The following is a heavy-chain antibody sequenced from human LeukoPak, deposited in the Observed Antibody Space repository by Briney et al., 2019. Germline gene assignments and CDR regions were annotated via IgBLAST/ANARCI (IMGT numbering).Heavy chain of an antibody. CDR3: ARQQDTTNPGY. CDR1: GVTVSSNY. D-gene: IGHD5-18*01. J-gene: IGHJ4*02. Sequence: EGSLRLSCAASGVTVSSNYMNWVRQAPGKGLEWVSIIYSGGNTYYADSVKGRFTISRDNSKNTLYLQMNGLRAEDTAVYYCARQQDTTNPGYWGQGTLVTVSS. CDR2: IYSGGNT. V-gene: IGHV3-66*04.